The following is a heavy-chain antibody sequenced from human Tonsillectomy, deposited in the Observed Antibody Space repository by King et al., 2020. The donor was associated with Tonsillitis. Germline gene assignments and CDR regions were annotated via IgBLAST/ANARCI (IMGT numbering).Heavy chain of an antibody. CDR2: IYYSGST. CDR1: GGSISSYY. J-gene: IGHJ4*02. D-gene: IGHD6-13*01. Sequence: QLQESGPGLVKPSETLSLTCTVSGGSISSYYWSWIRQPPGKGLEWIGYIYYSGSTNYNPSLMSRVTISVDTSKNQFSLKLSSVTAADTAVYYCARVDSDSSSWYYFDYWGQGTLVTVSS. V-gene: IGHV4-59*01. CDR3: ARVDSDSSSWYYFDY.